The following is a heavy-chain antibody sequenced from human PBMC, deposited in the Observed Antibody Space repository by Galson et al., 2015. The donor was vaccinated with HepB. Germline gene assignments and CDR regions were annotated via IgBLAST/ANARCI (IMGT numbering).Heavy chain of an antibody. Sequence: SLRLSCAASGFSFSSYVMSWVRQAPGKGPEWASAISNTDGSTYYGVSVKGRFTIPRDNAKNSLYLQMNSLRAEDTALYYCAKDQDYYDSSGYYMTPVAFDIWGQGTMVTVSS. CDR1: GFSFSSYV. V-gene: IGHV3-23*01. CDR2: ISNTDGST. D-gene: IGHD3-22*01. J-gene: IGHJ3*02. CDR3: AKDQDYYDSSGYYMTPVAFDI.